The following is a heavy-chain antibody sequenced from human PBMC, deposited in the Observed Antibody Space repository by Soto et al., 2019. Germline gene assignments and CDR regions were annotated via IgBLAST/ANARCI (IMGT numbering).Heavy chain of an antibody. Sequence: SETLSLTCTVSGGSISSYYWSWIRQPAGKGLEWIGRIYTSGSTNYNPSLKSRVTMSVDTSKNQFSLKLSSVTAADTAVYYCAREYCSSTSCLLAGGMDVWGQGTTVTVSS. V-gene: IGHV4-4*07. J-gene: IGHJ6*02. CDR3: AREYCSSTSCLLAGGMDV. CDR1: GGSISSYY. D-gene: IGHD2-2*01. CDR2: IYTSGST.